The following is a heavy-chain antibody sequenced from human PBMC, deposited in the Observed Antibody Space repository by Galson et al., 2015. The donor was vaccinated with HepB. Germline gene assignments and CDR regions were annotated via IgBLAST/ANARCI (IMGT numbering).Heavy chain of an antibody. V-gene: IGHV3-30-3*01. D-gene: IGHD2-2*01. Sequence: SLRLSCAASGFTFSSYAMHWVRQAPGKGLEWVAVISYDGSNEYYADSVEGRFTISRDNSKNTLYLQMNSLRAEDTAVYYCARDRPLGYCSSTSCPLGYMDVWGKGTTVTVSS. CDR2: ISYDGSNE. J-gene: IGHJ6*03. CDR1: GFTFSSYA. CDR3: ARDRPLGYCSSTSCPLGYMDV.